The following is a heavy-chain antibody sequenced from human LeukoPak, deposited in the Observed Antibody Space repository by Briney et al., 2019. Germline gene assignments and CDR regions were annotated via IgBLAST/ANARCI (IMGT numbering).Heavy chain of an antibody. J-gene: IGHJ4*02. CDR1: GFTFSSYA. Sequence: GGSLRLSCAASGFTFSSYAMTWVRQAPGKGLEWVSGTSGSGGSTYYADSVKGRFTISRDSSKNTLYLQMNSLRAEDTAVYYCARDSSGVYYFDYWGQGTLVTVSS. CDR3: ARDSSGVYYFDY. D-gene: IGHD3-22*01. CDR2: TSGSGGST. V-gene: IGHV3-23*01.